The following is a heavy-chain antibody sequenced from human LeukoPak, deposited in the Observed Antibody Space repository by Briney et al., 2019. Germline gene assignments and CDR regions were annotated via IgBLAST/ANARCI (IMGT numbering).Heavy chain of an antibody. CDR2: VYYSGST. CDR1: GFTFSDHD. D-gene: IGHD6-13*01. V-gene: IGHV4-39*01. J-gene: IGHJ4*02. Sequence: PGGSLRLSCAASGFTFSDHDMGWIRQPPGKGLEWIGTVYYSGSTYYIPSLRGRLTISLDTSKNQFSLRLNSVTAADTAVYYCARHPSSWSPNPDYWGQGTLVTVSS. CDR3: ARHPSSWSPNPDY.